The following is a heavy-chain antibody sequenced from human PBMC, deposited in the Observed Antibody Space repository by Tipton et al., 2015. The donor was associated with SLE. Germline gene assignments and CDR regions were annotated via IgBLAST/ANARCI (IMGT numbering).Heavy chain of an antibody. D-gene: IGHD6-13*01. Sequence: QSGAEVKKPGASVKVSCKASGYTFTGYYMHWVRQAPGQGLEWMGWINPNSGGTNYAQKFQGRVTMTRDTSISTAYMELSRLRSDDTAVYYCAREWRGGSSSRRWFDPWGQGTLVTVSS. CDR1: GYTFTGYY. J-gene: IGHJ5*02. CDR2: INPNSGGT. V-gene: IGHV1-2*02. CDR3: AREWRGGSSSRRWFDP.